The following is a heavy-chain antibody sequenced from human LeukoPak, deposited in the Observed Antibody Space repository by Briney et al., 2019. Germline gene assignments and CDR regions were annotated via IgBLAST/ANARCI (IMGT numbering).Heavy chain of an antibody. V-gene: IGHV7-4-1*02. J-gene: IGHJ6*03. D-gene: IGHD3-10*01. CDR2: INTNTGNP. Sequence: ASVKVSCKASGYTFTSYAMSWVRQAPGQGLEWMGWINTNTGNPTYAQGFTGRFVFSLDTSVSTAYLQISSLKAEDTAVYYCARGMGGSGSYEEDYYYYMDVWGKGTTVTVSS. CDR1: GYTFTSYA. CDR3: ARGMGGSGSYEEDYYYYMDV.